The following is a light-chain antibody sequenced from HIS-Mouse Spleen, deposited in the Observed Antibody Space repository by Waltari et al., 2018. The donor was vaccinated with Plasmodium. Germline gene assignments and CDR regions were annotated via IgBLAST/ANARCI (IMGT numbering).Light chain of an antibody. Sequence: GQSVTISCTGTSSDVGGYNYVSWYQQHPGKAPKLMISDVSKRPSGVPDRFSGSKSGNTASLTISGRQAEDEAGYYCCSYAGSYALVFGGGTKLTVL. CDR2: DVS. CDR1: SSDVGGYNY. CDR3: CSYAGSYALV. J-gene: IGLJ2*01. V-gene: IGLV2-11*01.